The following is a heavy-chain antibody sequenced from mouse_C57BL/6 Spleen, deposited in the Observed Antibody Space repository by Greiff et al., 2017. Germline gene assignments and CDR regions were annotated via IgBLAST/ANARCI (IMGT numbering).Heavy chain of an antibody. D-gene: IGHD2-4*01. V-gene: IGHV1-64*01. Sequence: VQLQQPGAELVKPGASVKLSCKASGYTFTSYWMHWVKQRPGQGLEWIGMIHPNSGSTNYNEKFKSKATLTVDNSSSTAYMQLSSLTSEDSAVYYCARLGYDYDSAWFAYWGQGTLVTVSA. CDR2: IHPNSGST. J-gene: IGHJ3*01. CDR1: GYTFTSYW. CDR3: ARLGYDYDSAWFAY.